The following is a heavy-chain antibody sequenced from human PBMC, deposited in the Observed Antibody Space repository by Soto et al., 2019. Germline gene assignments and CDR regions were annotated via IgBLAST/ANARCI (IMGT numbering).Heavy chain of an antibody. CDR1: GFTFSSYS. Sequence: GSLRLSCAASGFTFSSYSMNWVRQAPGKGLEWVSYISSSSSTIYYADSVKGRFTISRDNAKNSLYLQMNSLRDEDTAVYYCARVSGFWTGLPPFDYWGQGTLVTVSS. V-gene: IGHV3-48*02. CDR2: ISSSSSTI. D-gene: IGHD3-3*01. CDR3: ARVSGFWTGLPPFDY. J-gene: IGHJ4*02.